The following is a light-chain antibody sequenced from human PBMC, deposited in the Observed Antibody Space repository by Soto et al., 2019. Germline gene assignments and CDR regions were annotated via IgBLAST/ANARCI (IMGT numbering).Light chain of an antibody. J-gene: IGLJ3*02. CDR3: SSYTSSRTWV. CDR2: EVS. Sequence: QSVLTQPASVSGSPGQSITISCTGTSSDVGGDKYVSWYQQHPDKAPKLMLYEVSNRPSGVSNRFSGSKSGNTASLTISGLQAEDEADYYCSSYTSSRTWVFGGGTKLTVL. V-gene: IGLV2-14*01. CDR1: SSDVGGDKY.